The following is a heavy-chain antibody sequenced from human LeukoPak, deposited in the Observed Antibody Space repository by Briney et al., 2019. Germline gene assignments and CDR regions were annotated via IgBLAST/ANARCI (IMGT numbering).Heavy chain of an antibody. V-gene: IGHV3-23*01. D-gene: IGHD6-13*01. Sequence: PGWSLRLSCAVSGLSVSSFGMSWVGQAPGKGLEWISAISVNGETAYYADSVKGRFIISRDNSKNTLYLQLSSLRAEDTAVYYCAQGYSSSWYPYWGLGSLVSVSS. J-gene: IGHJ4*02. CDR3: AQGYSSSWYPY. CDR2: ISVNGETA. CDR1: GLSVSSFG.